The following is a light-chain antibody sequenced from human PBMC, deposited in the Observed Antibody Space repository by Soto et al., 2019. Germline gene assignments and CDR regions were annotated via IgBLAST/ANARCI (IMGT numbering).Light chain of an antibody. J-gene: IGKJ1*01. CDR3: QQYNSYWT. CDR1: QSISSW. V-gene: IGKV1-5*01. CDR2: DAS. Sequence: DIQMTQSPSTLSASVGDRVTITCRASQSISSWLAWYQQKPGKAPKLLIYDASSLESGVPSRVSGRGSGTEFTLNISSLQPDDFATSYCQQYNSYWTFGQGTKVDIK.